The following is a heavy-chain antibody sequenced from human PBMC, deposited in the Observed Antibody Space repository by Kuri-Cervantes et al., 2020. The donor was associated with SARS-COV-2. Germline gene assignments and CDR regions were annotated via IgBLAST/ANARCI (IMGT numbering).Heavy chain of an antibody. Sequence: ASVKVSCKVSGHTLTELPMRWVRQAPGKGLEWMGSFDPQSDEKIYAQKFEGRVTMTEDTSTDTAYLELSSLRSEDTAVYYCATESISVIVIYAFYFWGQGTLVTVSS. CDR2: FDPQSDEK. CDR3: ATESISVIVIYAFYF. V-gene: IGHV1-24*01. CDR1: GHTLTELP. D-gene: IGHD3-22*01. J-gene: IGHJ3*01.